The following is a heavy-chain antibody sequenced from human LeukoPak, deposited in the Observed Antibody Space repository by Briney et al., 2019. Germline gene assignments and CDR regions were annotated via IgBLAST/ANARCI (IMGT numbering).Heavy chain of an antibody. D-gene: IGHD3-3*01. CDR1: GYTFTGYH. Sequence: ASVKVSCKASGYTFTGYHMHWVRQAPGQGLEWMGWINPNSGGTNYAQKFQGRVTMTRDTSISTAYIELSRLRSDDTAVYYCARPNYDFWSGYPNWFDPWGQGTLVTVSS. V-gene: IGHV1-2*02. CDR3: ARPNYDFWSGYPNWFDP. J-gene: IGHJ5*02. CDR2: INPNSGGT.